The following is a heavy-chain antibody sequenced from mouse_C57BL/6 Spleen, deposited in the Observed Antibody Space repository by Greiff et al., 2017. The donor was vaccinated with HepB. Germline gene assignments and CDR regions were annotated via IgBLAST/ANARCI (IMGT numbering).Heavy chain of an antibody. J-gene: IGHJ2*01. CDR1: GYTFTSYW. CDR3: ARWGLGRGDY. V-gene: IGHV1-69*01. D-gene: IGHD4-1*01. CDR2: IDPSDSYT. Sequence: QVQLQQPGAELVMPGASVKLSCKASGYTFTSYWMHWVKQRPGQGLEWIGEIDPSDSYTNYNQKFKGKSTLTVDKSSSTAYMQLSSLTSEDSAVYYCARWGLGRGDYWGQGTTLTVSS.